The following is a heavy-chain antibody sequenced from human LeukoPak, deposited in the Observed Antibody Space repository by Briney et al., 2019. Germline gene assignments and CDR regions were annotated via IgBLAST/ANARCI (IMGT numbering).Heavy chain of an antibody. J-gene: IGHJ5*02. CDR1: GGSISSYY. Sequence: PSETLSLTCTVSGGSISSYYWSWIRQPPGKGLEWIGYINYSGSTNYNPSLKSRVTISVDTSKKQFSLKLSSVTAADTAVYYCARGYCSGGNCYPGGNWFDPWGQGALVTVSS. D-gene: IGHD2-15*01. CDR2: INYSGST. V-gene: IGHV4-59*08. CDR3: ARGYCSGGNCYPGGNWFDP.